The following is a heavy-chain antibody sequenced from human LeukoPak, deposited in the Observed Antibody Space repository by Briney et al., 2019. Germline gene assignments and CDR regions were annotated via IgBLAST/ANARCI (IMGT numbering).Heavy chain of an antibody. CDR2: ISYDGSNK. V-gene: IGHV3-30-3*01. CDR3: ARVGRVVPAATNYYGMDV. D-gene: IGHD2-2*01. Sequence: GRSLRLSCAASGFTFSSYAMHWVRQAPGKGLEWVAVISYDGSNKYCADSVKGRFTISRDNSKNTLYLQMNSLRAEDTAVYYCARVGRVVPAATNYYGMDVWGQGTTVTVSS. CDR1: GFTFSSYA. J-gene: IGHJ6*02.